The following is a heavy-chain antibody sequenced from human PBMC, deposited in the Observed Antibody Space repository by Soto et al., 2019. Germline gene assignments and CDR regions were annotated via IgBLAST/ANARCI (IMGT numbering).Heavy chain of an antibody. CDR2: IKQDGSEK. V-gene: IGHV3-7*01. J-gene: IGHJ6*03. Sequence: GGSLRLSCAASGFTFSSYWMSWVRQAPGKGLEWVANIKQDGSEKYYVDSVKGRFTISRDNAKNSLYLQMNSLRAEDTAVYYCARDYSYSSSWNGDRASYYYYMDVWGKGTTVTVSS. CDR1: GFTFSSYW. D-gene: IGHD6-13*01. CDR3: ARDYSYSSSWNGDRASYYYYMDV.